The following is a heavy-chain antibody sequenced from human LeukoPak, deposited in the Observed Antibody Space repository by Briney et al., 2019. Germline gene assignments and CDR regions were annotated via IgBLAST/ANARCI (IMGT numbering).Heavy chain of an antibody. CDR1: GFTFSSCA. CDR3: ASRPRADMGPLDY. V-gene: IGHV3-23*01. Sequence: PGGSLRLSCAASGFTFSSCAMTCVRQAPGKGLEWVASITGDGTRTYYTDSVKGRFTISRDNSKNTLYLQMNSLRADETAIYYCASRPRADMGPLDYWGQGTLVTVST. J-gene: IGHJ4*02. CDR2: ITGDGTRT. D-gene: IGHD1-14*01.